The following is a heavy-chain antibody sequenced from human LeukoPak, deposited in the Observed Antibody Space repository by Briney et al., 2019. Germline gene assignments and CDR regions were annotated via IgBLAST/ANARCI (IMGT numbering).Heavy chain of an antibody. D-gene: IGHD4-17*01. J-gene: IGHJ5*02. V-gene: IGHV3-21*01. Sequence: PGGSLRLSCTASGFTYINAWMTWVRQAPGKGLEWVSSISNSSSYIYYADSVKGRFTISRDNAKNSLYLQMNSLRAGDTAVYYCARDSSPPDYGDTYGWFDPWGRGTLVTVSS. CDR2: ISNSSSYI. CDR1: GFTYINAW. CDR3: ARDSSPPDYGDTYGWFDP.